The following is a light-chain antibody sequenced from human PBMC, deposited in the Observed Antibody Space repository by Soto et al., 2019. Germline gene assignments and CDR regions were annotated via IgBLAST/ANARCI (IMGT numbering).Light chain of an antibody. V-gene: IGKV3-11*01. CDR1: QSVSSY. J-gene: IGKJ2*01. CDR2: DAS. CDR3: KQRFNWPRFT. Sequence: EIVLTQSPATLSLSPGERATLSCRASQSVSSYLAWYQQKPGQAPRLLIYDASNRATDIPARLSGGGSGTDFTLTNSSLEPEDFAVYYCKQRFNWPRFTFGQGTKLEIK.